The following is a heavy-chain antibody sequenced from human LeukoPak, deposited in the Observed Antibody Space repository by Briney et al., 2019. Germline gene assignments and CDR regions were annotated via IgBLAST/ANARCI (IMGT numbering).Heavy chain of an antibody. V-gene: IGHV4-38-2*02. Sequence: SETLSLTCTVSGYSISSGYYWGWIRQPPGKGLEWIGSIYHSGSTYYNPSLKSRVTISVDTSKNQFSLKLSSVTAADTAVYYCARTLRGGDGDDWFDPWGQGTLVTVSS. CDR2: IYHSGST. CDR1: GYSISSGYY. CDR3: ARTLRGGDGDDWFDP. D-gene: IGHD2-21*02. J-gene: IGHJ5*02.